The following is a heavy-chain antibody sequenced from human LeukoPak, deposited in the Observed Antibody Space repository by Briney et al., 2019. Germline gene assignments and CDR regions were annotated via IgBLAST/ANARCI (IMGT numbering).Heavy chain of an antibody. Sequence: GGSLRLSCAASGFTFSSYAMSWVRQAPGKGLEWVSAISGSGGSTYYADSVKGRFTMSRDNSKNTLYLQIHSLRVEDTAVYYCARDYPADHWGQGTLVTVSS. CDR1: GFTFSSYA. J-gene: IGHJ4*02. CDR3: ARDYPADH. CDR2: ISGSGGST. V-gene: IGHV3-23*01.